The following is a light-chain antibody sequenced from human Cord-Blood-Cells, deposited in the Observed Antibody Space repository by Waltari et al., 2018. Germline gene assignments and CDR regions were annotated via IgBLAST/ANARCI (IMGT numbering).Light chain of an antibody. CDR2: KDS. V-gene: IGLV3-25*03. CDR1: ALPKQY. CDR3: QSADSSGTYV. J-gene: IGLJ1*01. Sequence: SYELTQPPSVSVSPGQTARITCSGDALPKQYAYWYQQKPGTAPVLVIYKDSERPSGIPERFSGSSSGTTVTLTISGVQAEDEADYYCQSADSSGTYVFGTGTKVTVL.